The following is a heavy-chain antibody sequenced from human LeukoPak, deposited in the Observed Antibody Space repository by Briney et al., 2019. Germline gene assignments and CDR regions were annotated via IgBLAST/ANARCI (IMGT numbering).Heavy chain of an antibody. V-gene: IGHV3-30*03. CDR2: ISYDGSNK. D-gene: IGHD2-2*01. J-gene: IGHJ6*02. CDR3: AREDIVVVPAVPRYYYYGMDV. Sequence: PGGSLRLSCAASGFTFSTYGMHWVRQAPGKGLEWVAVISYDGSNKYYADSVKGRFTISRDNSKNTLYLQMNSLRAEDTAVYYCAREDIVVVPAVPRYYYYGMDVWGQGTTVTVSS. CDR1: GFTFSTYG.